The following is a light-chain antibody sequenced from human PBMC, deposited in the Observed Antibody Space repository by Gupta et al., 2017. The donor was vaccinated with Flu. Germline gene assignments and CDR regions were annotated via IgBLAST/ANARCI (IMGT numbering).Light chain of an antibody. CDR1: HNIGVY. Sequence: DIQLTQSPSSLSASVGERVTIPCRASHNIGVYLNWYQHKPGQAPQLLIYTAARWQSGVPSRFSGSSSGTDFTLTIKRRQPEDSATYYCQQSNSTHWTFGQGTNVEI. J-gene: IGKJ1*01. V-gene: IGKV1-39*01. CDR2: TAA. CDR3: QQSNSTHWT.